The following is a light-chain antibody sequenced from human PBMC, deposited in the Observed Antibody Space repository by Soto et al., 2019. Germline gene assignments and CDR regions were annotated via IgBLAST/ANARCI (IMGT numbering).Light chain of an antibody. Sequence: EIVLTQSPATLSVSPGNRATLSCRASQSVNSDLAWYQQKPGQAPRLLIYGASTRATGTPTRFSGSGSGTEFTLTISSLQSEDFATYYCQQYDDLPITFGQGTRLKIK. J-gene: IGKJ5*01. CDR1: QSVNSD. V-gene: IGKV3-15*01. CDR3: QQYDDLPIT. CDR2: GAS.